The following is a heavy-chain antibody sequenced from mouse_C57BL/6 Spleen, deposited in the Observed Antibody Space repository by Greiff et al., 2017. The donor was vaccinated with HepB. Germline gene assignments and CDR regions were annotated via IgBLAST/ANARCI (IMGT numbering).Heavy chain of an antibody. CDR1: GFTFSNYW. CDR3: TEIYYDYDGPWFAY. CDR2: IRLKSDNYAT. Sequence: EVKLMESGGGLVQPGGSMKLSCVASGFTFSNYWMNWVRQSPEKGLEWAAQIRLKSDNYATHYAESVKGRFTISRDDSKSSVYLQMNNLRAEDTGMYYCTEIYYDYDGPWFAYWGQGTLVTVSA. D-gene: IGHD2-4*01. V-gene: IGHV6-3*01. J-gene: IGHJ3*01.